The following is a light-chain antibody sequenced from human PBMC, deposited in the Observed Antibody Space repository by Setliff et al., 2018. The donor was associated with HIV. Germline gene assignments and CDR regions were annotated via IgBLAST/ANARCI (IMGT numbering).Light chain of an antibody. CDR3: SSYAITNTLP. CDR2: EVR. V-gene: IGLV2-14*01. Sequence: QSVLTQPASVSGSPGQSITISCTGTSSDIGTYNYVSWYQQHPGKAPKLMIYEVRNRPSGVSIRFSGSKSGNTASLTISGLQTEDEADYYCSSYAITNTLPFGTGTKVTVL. J-gene: IGLJ1*01. CDR1: SSDIGTYNY.